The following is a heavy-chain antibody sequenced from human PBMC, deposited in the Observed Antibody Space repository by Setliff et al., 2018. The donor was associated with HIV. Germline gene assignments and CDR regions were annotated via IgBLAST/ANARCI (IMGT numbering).Heavy chain of an antibody. Sequence: ASVKVSCKASGYTFSQYALHWVRQAPGQGLEWMGWINTNTGNPTYAQGFTGRFVFSLDTSVSTAYLQISSLKAEDTAVYYCARGDYVLKGRFDPWGQGTLVTVSS. V-gene: IGHV7-4-1*02. CDR1: GYTFSQYA. CDR3: ARGDYVLKGRFDP. D-gene: IGHD3-16*01. J-gene: IGHJ5*02. CDR2: INTNTGNP.